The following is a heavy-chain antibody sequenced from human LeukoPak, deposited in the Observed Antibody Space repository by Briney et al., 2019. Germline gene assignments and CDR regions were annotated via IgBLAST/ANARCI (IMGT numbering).Heavy chain of an antibody. D-gene: IGHD1-1*01. CDR3: ARADQTTFDAFDI. CDR2: IHHSGNT. Sequence: PSETLSLTCSVSGDSISSSGYYWDWIRQPPGKGLEWIGSIHHSGNTNYNPSLKSRVTISADMSKNQFSLKVNSVTAADAAVYYCARADQTTFDAFDIWGQGTMVTVSS. CDR1: GDSISSSGYY. J-gene: IGHJ3*02. V-gene: IGHV4-39*07.